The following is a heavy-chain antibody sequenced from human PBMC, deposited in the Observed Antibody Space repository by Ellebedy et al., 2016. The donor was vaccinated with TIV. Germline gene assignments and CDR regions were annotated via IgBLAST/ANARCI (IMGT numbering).Heavy chain of an antibody. CDR1: GYTFTSYD. Sequence: AASVKVSCKASGYTFTSYDINWVRQATGQGLEWMGWMSPISGNTGYAQKFQGRVTMTRNTSISTASMELSSLRSEDTAVYYCVRFNSYDSGNGFDFWGQGTLVTVSS. CDR2: MSPISGNT. D-gene: IGHD3-10*01. V-gene: IGHV1-8*01. J-gene: IGHJ4*02. CDR3: VRFNSYDSGNGFDF.